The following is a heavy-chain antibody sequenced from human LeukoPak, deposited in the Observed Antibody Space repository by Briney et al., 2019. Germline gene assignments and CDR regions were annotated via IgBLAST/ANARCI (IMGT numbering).Heavy chain of an antibody. D-gene: IGHD6-19*01. CDR3: ARAGSGWSFDY. J-gene: IGHJ4*02. CDR1: GGSFSGYY. V-gene: IGHV4-59*01. Sequence: SETLSLTCAVYGGSFSGYYWSWIRQPPGKGLDWIGYIYYSGSTNYNPSLKSRVTISVDTSKNQFSLKLNSVTAADTAVYYCARAGSGWSFDYWGQGTLVTVSS. CDR2: IYYSGST.